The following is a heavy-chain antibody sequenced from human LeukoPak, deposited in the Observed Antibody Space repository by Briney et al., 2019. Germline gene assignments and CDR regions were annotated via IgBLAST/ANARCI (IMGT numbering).Heavy chain of an antibody. CDR1: GGSISSGSYY. J-gene: IGHJ3*02. V-gene: IGHV4-61*02. CDR2: IYTSGST. Sequence: SETLSLTCTVSGGSISSGSYYWSWIRQPAGKGLEWIGRIYTSGSTNYNPSLKSRVTISVDTSKNQLSLKLSSVTAADTAVYYCAREGPYDSSGYFAYRPNLIEETKDAFDIWGQGTMVTVSS. D-gene: IGHD3-22*01. CDR3: AREGPYDSSGYFAYRPNLIEETKDAFDI.